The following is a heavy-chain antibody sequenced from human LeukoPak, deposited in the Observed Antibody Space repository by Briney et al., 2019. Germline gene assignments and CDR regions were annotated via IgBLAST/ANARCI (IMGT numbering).Heavy chain of an antibody. CDR3: ASDDVGYYFVY. CDR2: LSDSGGST. D-gene: IGHD1-26*01. J-gene: IGHJ4*02. Sequence: GGSLRLSCAASGFTFSTYTMAWVRQAPGGGLEWVSVLSDSGGSTCYADSVKGRFTISRDNSKNTLYLQMNSLRAEDTAVYYCASDDVGYYFVYWGQGTLVTVSS. V-gene: IGHV3-23*01. CDR1: GFTFSTYT.